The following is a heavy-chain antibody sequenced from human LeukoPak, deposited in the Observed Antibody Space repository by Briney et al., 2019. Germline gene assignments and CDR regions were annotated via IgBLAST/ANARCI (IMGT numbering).Heavy chain of an antibody. D-gene: IGHD2-15*01. CDR2: IYPGDSDT. CDR3: ARGNGVVVAATQGNWFDP. Sequence: GESLKISCKGSGYSFTSYWIGWVRQMPGKGLEWMGIIYPGDSDTRYSTSFQGQVTISADKSISTAYLQWSSLKASDTAMYYCARGNGVVVAATQGNWFDPWGQGTLVTVSS. V-gene: IGHV5-51*01. J-gene: IGHJ5*02. CDR1: GYSFTSYW.